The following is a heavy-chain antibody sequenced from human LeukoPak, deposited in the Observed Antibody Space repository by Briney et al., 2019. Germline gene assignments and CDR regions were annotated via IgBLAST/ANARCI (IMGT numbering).Heavy chain of an antibody. Sequence: GGSLRLSCAASGFTFSSYAMSWVRQAPGKGLEWVANIKQDGSEKYYVDSVKGRFTISRDNAKNSLYLQMNSLRAEDTAVYYCATDNGDYRSVGFDYWGQGTLVTVSS. CDR1: GFTFSSYA. CDR3: ATDNGDYRSVGFDY. J-gene: IGHJ4*02. D-gene: IGHD4-17*01. V-gene: IGHV3-7*01. CDR2: IKQDGSEK.